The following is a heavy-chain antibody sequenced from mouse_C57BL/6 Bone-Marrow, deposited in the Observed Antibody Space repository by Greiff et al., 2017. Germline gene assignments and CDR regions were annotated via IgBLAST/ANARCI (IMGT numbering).Heavy chain of an antibody. D-gene: IGHD1-1*02. Sequence: EVKLLESGGGLVQPGGSLKLSCAASGFTFSDYYMYWVRQTPEHRLEWVAYISNGGGSTYYPDTVKGRFTLSRDNAKNTLYLQMSRLQSEDTAMYYCAGQDGSFPFAYWGEEDLVTVSA. CDR3: AGQDGSFPFAY. V-gene: IGHV5-12*01. CDR2: ISNGGGST. CDR1: GFTFSDYY. J-gene: IGHJ3*01.